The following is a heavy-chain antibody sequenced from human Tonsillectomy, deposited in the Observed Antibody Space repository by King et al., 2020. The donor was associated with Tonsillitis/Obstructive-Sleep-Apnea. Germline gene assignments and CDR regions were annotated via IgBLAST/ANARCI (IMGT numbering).Heavy chain of an antibody. CDR3: AADLMYPSLPGLVPAALSYAFDI. J-gene: IGHJ3*02. CDR1: GFTFTSSA. D-gene: IGHD2-2*01. V-gene: IGHV1-58*01. Sequence: MQLVQSGPEVKKPGTSVKVSCKASGFTFTSSAVQWVRQARGQRLEWIGWIVVGSGNTNYAQKFQERVTITRDMSTSTAYMELSSLRSEATAVYYCAADLMYPSLPGLVPAALSYAFDIWGQGTMVTVSS. CDR2: IVVGSGNT.